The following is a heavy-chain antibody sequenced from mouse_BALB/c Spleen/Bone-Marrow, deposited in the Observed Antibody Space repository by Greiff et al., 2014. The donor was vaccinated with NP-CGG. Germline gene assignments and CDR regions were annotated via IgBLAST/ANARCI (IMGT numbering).Heavy chain of an antibody. J-gene: IGHJ2*01. CDR2: IAPANGNT. Sequence: EVQLQQSGAELVKPGASVKLSCTTSGFNIKDTYMHWVKLRPEQGLEWIGRIAPANGNTKYAPKFQGKAAITADTSSNTAYLQLSSLTSEDTAVYFCASYDYGYYFDYGGQGTTLTVSS. CDR3: ASYDYGYYFDY. CDR1: GFNIKDTY. D-gene: IGHD2-4*01. V-gene: IGHV14-3*02.